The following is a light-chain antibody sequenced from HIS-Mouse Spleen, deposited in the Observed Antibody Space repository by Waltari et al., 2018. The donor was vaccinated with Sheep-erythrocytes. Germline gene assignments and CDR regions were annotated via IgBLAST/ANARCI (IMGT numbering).Light chain of an antibody. CDR2: EVS. J-gene: IGLJ1*01. Sequence: QSALTQPPSASGSPGQSVTISCTRTSRDVGGYNYVSWYQQHPGKAPKLMIYEVSKRPSGVPDRFSGSKSGNTASLTVSGLQAEDEADYYCSSYAGSNNYVFGTGTKVTVL. CDR3: SSYAGSNNYV. V-gene: IGLV2-8*01. CDR1: SRDVGGYNY.